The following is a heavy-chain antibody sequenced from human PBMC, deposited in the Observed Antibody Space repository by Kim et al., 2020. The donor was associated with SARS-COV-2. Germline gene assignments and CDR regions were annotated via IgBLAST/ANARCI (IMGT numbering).Heavy chain of an antibody. V-gene: IGHV4-59*01. Sequence: SETLSLTCSVSGGSISSYYWSWIRQPPGKELEWIGYIYFGGSTKYNRSHKSRVTISVDMSRNSFSLKLSSVTAADTAVYYCARGRIVGVSDYWGQGTPVTVSS. CDR1: GGSISSYY. CDR3: ARGRIVGVSDY. J-gene: IGHJ4*02. CDR2: IYFGGST. D-gene: IGHD3-3*01.